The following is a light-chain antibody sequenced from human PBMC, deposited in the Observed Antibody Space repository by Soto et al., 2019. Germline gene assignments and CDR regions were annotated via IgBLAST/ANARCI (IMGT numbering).Light chain of an antibody. Sequence: IVLTQSPATLSWSPGERATLSCRASQSVSIYLAWYQQKPGQAPRLLIYDASNTATGIPARFSGSGSGTDFTLTISSLEPEDFAVYYCQQRSNWTLTFGGGTKV. CDR3: QQRSNWTLT. CDR2: DAS. V-gene: IGKV3-11*01. J-gene: IGKJ4*01. CDR1: QSVSIY.